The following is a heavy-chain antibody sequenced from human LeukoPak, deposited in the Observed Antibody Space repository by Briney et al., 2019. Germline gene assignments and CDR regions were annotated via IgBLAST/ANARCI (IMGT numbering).Heavy chain of an antibody. J-gene: IGHJ4*02. Sequence: GGSLRLSGAASGFTFSSYAMSWVRQAPGKGLEWVSAISGSGGSTYYADSVKGRFTISRDNSKNTLYLQMNSLRAEDTAVYYCAKVIGYDSSGYYDYWGQGTLVTVSS. V-gene: IGHV3-23*01. D-gene: IGHD3-22*01. CDR3: AKVIGYDSSGYYDY. CDR2: ISGSGGST. CDR1: GFTFSSYA.